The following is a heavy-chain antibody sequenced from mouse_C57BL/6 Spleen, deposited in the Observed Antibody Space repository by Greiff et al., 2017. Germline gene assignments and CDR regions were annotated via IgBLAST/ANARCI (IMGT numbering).Heavy chain of an antibody. CDR3: VRYYGSSCGYCDV. J-gene: IGHJ1*03. Sequence: VQLQQPGAELARPGASVKLSCKASGYTFTSYGISWVKQRPGQGLEWIGEIYPTSGNTYYNEKFKGKATLTADKSSSTAYMELRSLTSEDSAVYFCVRYYGSSCGYCDVWGTGTTVNVS. V-gene: IGHV1-81*01. CDR1: GYTFTSYG. D-gene: IGHD1-1*01. CDR2: IYPTSGNT.